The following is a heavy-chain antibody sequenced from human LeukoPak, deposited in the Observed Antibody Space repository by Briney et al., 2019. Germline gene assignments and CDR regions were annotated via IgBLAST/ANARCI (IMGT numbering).Heavy chain of an antibody. V-gene: IGHV1-69-2*01. CDR2: VDPEDGET. J-gene: IGHJ5*02. CDR3: ATDRFDP. CDR1: GYTLTDYY. Sequence: ASVKVSCKVSGYTLTDYYMHWVQQAPGRGRDGMGLVDPEDGETIYTEKFQGRVTITADTSTETTYIELSSLRSEDTAVYYCATDRFDPWGQGTLVTVSS.